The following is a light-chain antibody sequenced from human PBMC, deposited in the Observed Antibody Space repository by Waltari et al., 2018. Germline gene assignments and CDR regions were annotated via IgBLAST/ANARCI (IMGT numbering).Light chain of an antibody. Sequence: QAGLTQPPSVSKGLRQTATLTCTGNSNNVGYEGAAWVQQHQGQPPKLLFDRNNNRPSGISERFSVFRSGNTASLTVTGLQPEDEADYYCSAWDNSLSAWVFAGGTKLTVL. CDR3: SAWDNSLSAWV. J-gene: IGLJ3*02. CDR1: SNNVGYEG. V-gene: IGLV10-54*04. CDR2: RNN.